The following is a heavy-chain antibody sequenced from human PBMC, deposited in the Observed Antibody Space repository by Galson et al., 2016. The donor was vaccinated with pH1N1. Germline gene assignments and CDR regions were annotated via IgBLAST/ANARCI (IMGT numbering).Heavy chain of an antibody. D-gene: IGHD4-17*01. V-gene: IGHV1-69*06. CDR1: GGTFGSYG. CDR2: IIPIFGTA. CDR3: ARWDYADYVKWFDP. J-gene: IGHJ5*02. Sequence: SVKVSCKASGGTFGSYGISWVRQAPGQGLEWMGGIIPIFGTANYAQKFQGRVTITADKSTSTAYMELSSLRSDDTAVYYCARWDYADYVKWFDPWGQGTLVTVSS.